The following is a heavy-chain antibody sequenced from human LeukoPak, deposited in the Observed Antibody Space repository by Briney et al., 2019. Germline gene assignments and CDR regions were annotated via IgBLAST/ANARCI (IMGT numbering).Heavy chain of an antibody. Sequence: GGSLRLSCAASGFTFSSYAMGWVRQAPGKGLEWVSAISGSGDTYYADSVKGRFTISRDNSKNTLYLQMNSLRGEDTAVYYCAGHFGAWHYFDYWGQGTLVTVSS. CDR1: GFTFSSYA. V-gene: IGHV3-23*01. CDR2: ISGSGDT. CDR3: AGHFGAWHYFDY. J-gene: IGHJ4*02. D-gene: IGHD3-3*01.